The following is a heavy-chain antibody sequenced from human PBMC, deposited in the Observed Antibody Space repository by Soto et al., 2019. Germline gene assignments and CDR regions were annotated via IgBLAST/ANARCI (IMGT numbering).Heavy chain of an antibody. CDR3: AIRRGYSGYDSAFDI. J-gene: IGHJ3*02. D-gene: IGHD5-12*01. Sequence: PGGSLRLSCAASGFTFSNYFMHWVRQVPGEGLVWVSRMSGDGKTISYADSVKGRFTISRDNSKNTLHLQMNSLRAEDTAVYYCAIRRGYSGYDSAFDIWGQGTMVTVSS. CDR2: MSGDGKTI. V-gene: IGHV3-74*01. CDR1: GFTFSNYF.